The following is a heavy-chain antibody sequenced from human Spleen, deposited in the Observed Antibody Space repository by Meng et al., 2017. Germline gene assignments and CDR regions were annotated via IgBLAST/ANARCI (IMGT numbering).Heavy chain of an antibody. CDR1: GYTFPDYY. D-gene: IGHD6-13*01. V-gene: IGHV1-2*06. CDR3: ARDEDISAAGKLFGDY. J-gene: IGHJ4*02. Sequence: ASFKVSCKPSGYTFPDYYIHWVRRAPGQGREWMGRINPKSGDTHYAQKSQARVTTTGDTSISTAYMELSGLRSDDTAMYYCARDEDISAAGKLFGDYWGQGTLVTVSS. CDR2: INPKSGDT.